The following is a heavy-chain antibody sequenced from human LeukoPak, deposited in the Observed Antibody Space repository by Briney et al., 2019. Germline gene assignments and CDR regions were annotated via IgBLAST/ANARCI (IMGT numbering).Heavy chain of an antibody. CDR3: ARVGGSTGQLYYYYYYMDV. CDR2: MNPNSGDT. D-gene: IGHD6-6*01. J-gene: IGHJ6*03. Sequence: ASVKVSCKASGYTFTTYHINWVRQATGQGLEWMGWMNPNSGDTGYAQKFQGRVTLTRDTSTSTAYIELTNLRSEDTAVYYCARVGGSTGQLYYYYYYMDVWGKGTTVTISS. V-gene: IGHV1-8*03. CDR1: GYTFTTYH.